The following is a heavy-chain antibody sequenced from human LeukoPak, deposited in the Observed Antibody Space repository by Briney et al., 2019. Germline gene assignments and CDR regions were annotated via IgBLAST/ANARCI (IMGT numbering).Heavy chain of an antibody. CDR1: GFTFSSYA. J-gene: IGHJ4*02. V-gene: IGHV3-23*01. Sequence: GGSLRLSCAASGFTFSSYAMSWVRQAPGKGLEWVSAISGSGGSTYYADPVKGRFTISRDNSKNTLYLQMNSLRAEDTAVYYCAKDRKDIVVVVAATLGRWGQGTLVTVSS. D-gene: IGHD2-15*01. CDR3: AKDRKDIVVVVAATLGR. CDR2: ISGSGGST.